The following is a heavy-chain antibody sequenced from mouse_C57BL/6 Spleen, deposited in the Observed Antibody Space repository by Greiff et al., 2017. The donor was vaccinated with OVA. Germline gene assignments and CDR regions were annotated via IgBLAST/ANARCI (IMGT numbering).Heavy chain of an antibody. J-gene: IGHJ3*01. CDR1: GFTFSSYG. Sequence: EVKVVESGGDLVKPGGSLKLSCAASGFTFSSYGMSWVRQTPDKRLEWVATISSGGSYTYYPDSVKGRFTISRDNAKNTLYLQMSSLKSEDTAMYYCARRVYYYEDWFAYWGQGTLVTVSA. V-gene: IGHV5-6*02. CDR3: ARRVYYYEDWFAY. CDR2: ISSGGSYT. D-gene: IGHD1-1*01.